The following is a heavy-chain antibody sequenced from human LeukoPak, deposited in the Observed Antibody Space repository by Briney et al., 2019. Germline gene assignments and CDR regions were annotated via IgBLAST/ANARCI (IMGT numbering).Heavy chain of an antibody. CDR1: GYTFTSYD. D-gene: IGHD6-13*01. V-gene: IGHV1-8*01. CDR2: MNPNSGNT. Sequence: ASVKVSCKASGYTFTSYDINWVRQATGQGLEWMGWMNPNSGNTGYAQKFQGRVTMTRNTSISTAYMELSSLRSEDTAVYYCARGRTDSSWYPIDYWGQGTLVTVSS. CDR3: ARGRTDSSWYPIDY. J-gene: IGHJ4*02.